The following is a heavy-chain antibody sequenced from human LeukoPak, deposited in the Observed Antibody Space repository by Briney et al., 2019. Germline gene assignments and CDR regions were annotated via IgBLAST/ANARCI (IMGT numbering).Heavy chain of an antibody. CDR3: ARARRNRSGYYYFDP. Sequence: PGGPLRLSCAASGFTFSDYYMSWIRQAPGKGLEWVSYISSSSSYTNYADSVKGRITISSDNDKNSLYLQMNSLRAEDAAVYYCARARRNRSGYYYFDPWGQGTLVTVSS. D-gene: IGHD3-22*01. CDR1: GFTFSDYY. V-gene: IGHV3-11*06. J-gene: IGHJ5*02. CDR2: ISSSSSYT.